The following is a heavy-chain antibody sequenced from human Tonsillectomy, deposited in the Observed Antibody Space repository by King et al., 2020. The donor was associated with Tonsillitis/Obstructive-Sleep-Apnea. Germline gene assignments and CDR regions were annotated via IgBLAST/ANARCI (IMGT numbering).Heavy chain of an antibody. CDR2: MNPNSSNT. Sequence: QLVQSGAEVKKPGASVKVSCKASGYTFTDYDINWVRQATGQGLEWMGWMNPNSSNTGFAQKFQGRVSMTRDTSISTAYMELRSLRAEDTAVYYCARGVAGFFWGQGTLVPVSS. D-gene: IGHD6-19*01. CDR1: GYTFTDYD. V-gene: IGHV1-8*01. CDR3: ARGVAGFF. J-gene: IGHJ4*02.